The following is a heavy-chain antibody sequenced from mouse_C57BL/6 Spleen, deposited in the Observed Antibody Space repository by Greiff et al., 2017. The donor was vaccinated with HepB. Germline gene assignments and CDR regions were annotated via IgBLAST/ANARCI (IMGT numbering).Heavy chain of an antibody. Sequence: QVQLQQSGAELARPGASVKLSCKATGYTFTSYGISWVKQRTGQGLEWIGEIYPRSGNTYYNEKFKGKATLTADKSSSTAYMELRSLTSEDSAVYFCAAYYSNYGYFDVWGTGTTVTVSS. CDR2: IYPRSGNT. CDR1: GYTFTSYG. V-gene: IGHV1-81*01. CDR3: AAYYSNYGYFDV. D-gene: IGHD2-5*01. J-gene: IGHJ1*03.